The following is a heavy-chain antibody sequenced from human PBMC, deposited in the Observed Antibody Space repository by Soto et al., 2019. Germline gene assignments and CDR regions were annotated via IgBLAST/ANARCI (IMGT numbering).Heavy chain of an antibody. Sequence: QVQLQESGPGLVKPSETLSLTCSVSGGSISNYYWSWIRQSPGKGLEWIGYIYYSGSTNYNPSLKSSLPISGDTSKNQFSLKLSSATAADTAVYYCARHRPGPYDYWGQGTLVTVSS. CDR1: GGSISNYY. CDR3: ARHRPGPYDY. D-gene: IGHD2-8*02. V-gene: IGHV4-59*08. J-gene: IGHJ4*02. CDR2: IYYSGST.